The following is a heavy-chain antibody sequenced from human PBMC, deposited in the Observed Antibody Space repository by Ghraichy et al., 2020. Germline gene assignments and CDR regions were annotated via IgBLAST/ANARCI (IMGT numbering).Heavy chain of an antibody. CDR1: GFTFSSYG. CDR2: IWYDESNK. D-gene: IGHD3-22*01. V-gene: IGHV3-33*01. CDR3: ARDLPHYDSGGYYYVVSPDY. J-gene: IGHJ4*02. Sequence: GGSLRLSCAASGFTFSSYGMHWVRQAPGKGLEWVAVIWYDESNKYYADSVKGRFTISRDNSKNTLYLQMNSLRAEDTAVYYCARDLPHYDSGGYYYVVSPDYWGQGTLVTVSS.